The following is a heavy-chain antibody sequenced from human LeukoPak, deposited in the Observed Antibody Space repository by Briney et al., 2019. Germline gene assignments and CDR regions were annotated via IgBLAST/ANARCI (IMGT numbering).Heavy chain of an antibody. CDR3: ARHYYDILTGYPNYYYGMDV. Sequence: GESLKISCKGSGYSFTSYWIGWVRQMPGKGLEWMGIIYPGDSDTRYSPSFQGQVTISADKSISTAYLQWSSLKASDTAMYYCARHYYDILTGYPNYYYGMDVWGQGTRSPSP. CDR2: IYPGDSDT. D-gene: IGHD3-9*01. J-gene: IGHJ6*02. CDR1: GYSFTSYW. V-gene: IGHV5-51*01.